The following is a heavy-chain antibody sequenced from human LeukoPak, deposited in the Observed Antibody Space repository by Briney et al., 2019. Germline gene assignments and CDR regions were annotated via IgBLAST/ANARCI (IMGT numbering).Heavy chain of an antibody. CDR3: ARDSQGLSSGYYRGFDY. D-gene: IGHD3-22*01. V-gene: IGHV4-31*03. CDR2: IYYSGST. J-gene: IGHJ4*02. CDR1: GGSISSGGYY. Sequence: PSQTPSLTCTVSGGSISSGGYYWSWIRQHPGKGLEWIGYIYYSGSTYYNPSLKSRVTISVDTSKNQFSLKLSSVTAADTAVYYCARDSQGLSSGYYRGFDYWGQGTLVTVSS.